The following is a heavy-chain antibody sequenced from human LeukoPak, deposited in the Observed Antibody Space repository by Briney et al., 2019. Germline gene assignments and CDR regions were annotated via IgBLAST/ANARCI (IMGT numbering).Heavy chain of an antibody. CDR1: GFTFSSYA. J-gene: IGHJ4*02. D-gene: IGHD6-19*01. CDR3: AKDKYTSGWYYFDY. CDR2: VSGSGGST. Sequence: GGSLRLSCAASGFTFSSYAMSWVRQAPGKGLEWVSTVSGSGGSTYYADSVKGRFTISRDNSKNALYLQMNSLRAEDTAIYYCAKDKYTSGWYYFDYWGQGTLVTVSS. V-gene: IGHV3-23*01.